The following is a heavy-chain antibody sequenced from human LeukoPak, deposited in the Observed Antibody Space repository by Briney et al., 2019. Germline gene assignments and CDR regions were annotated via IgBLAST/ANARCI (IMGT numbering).Heavy chain of an antibody. V-gene: IGHV3-64D*06. CDR2: ISSNGGST. Sequence: GGSLRLFCSASGFTFSTYAMHWVRQAPGKGLEYVSAISSNGGSTYFADSVKARFSISRDNSKNTLDLQMSSLRAEDTAVYYCVKVSSSGWHEGDYFDYWGQGTLVTVSS. CDR3: VKVSSSGWHEGDYFDY. J-gene: IGHJ4*02. CDR1: GFTFSTYA. D-gene: IGHD6-19*01.